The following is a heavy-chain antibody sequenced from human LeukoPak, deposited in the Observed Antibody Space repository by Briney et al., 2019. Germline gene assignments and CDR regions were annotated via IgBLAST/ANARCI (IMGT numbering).Heavy chain of an antibody. J-gene: IGHJ6*03. CDR2: ISSSSSYI. V-gene: IGHV3-21*01. CDR3: ARDSIQPTERRSYYYYMDV. D-gene: IGHD5-18*01. Sequence: SGGSLRLSCAASGFTFSSYSMNWVRQAPGKGLEWVSSISSSSSYIYYADSVKGRFTISRDNAKNSLYLQMNSLRAEDTAVYYCARDSIQPTERRSYYYYMDVWGKGATVSVSS. CDR1: GFTFSSYS.